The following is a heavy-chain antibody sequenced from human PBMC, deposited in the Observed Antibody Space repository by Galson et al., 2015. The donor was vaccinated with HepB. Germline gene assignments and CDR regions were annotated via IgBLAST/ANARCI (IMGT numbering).Heavy chain of an antibody. CDR2: ISGSATYT. D-gene: IGHD2-2*01. CDR3: ARLGCTSASCYQGNFYYYYGVDV. V-gene: IGHV3-23*01. Sequence: SLRLSCAASGFTFSNYAMTWVRQAPGKGLEWVSTISGSATYTYYADSVKGRFTISRDNSENTLYLQMNSRGAEDAAVYYCARLGCTSASCYQGNFYYYYGVDVWGQGTTVTVSS. J-gene: IGHJ6*02. CDR1: GFTFSNYA.